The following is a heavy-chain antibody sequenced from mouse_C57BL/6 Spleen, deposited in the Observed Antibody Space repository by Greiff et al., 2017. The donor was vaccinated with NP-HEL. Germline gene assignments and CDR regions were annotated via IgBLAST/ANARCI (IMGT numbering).Heavy chain of an antibody. J-gene: IGHJ4*01. Sequence: EVQLQQSGPELVKPGASVKISCKASGYTFTDYYMNWVKQSHGKSLEWIGDINPNNGGTSYNQKFKGKATLTVDKSSSTAYMELRSLTSEDSAVYYCARSQFDYYGSSYGYYAMDYWGQGTSVTVSS. CDR1: GYTFTDYY. V-gene: IGHV1-26*01. CDR3: ARSQFDYYGSSYGYYAMDY. CDR2: INPNNGGT. D-gene: IGHD1-1*01.